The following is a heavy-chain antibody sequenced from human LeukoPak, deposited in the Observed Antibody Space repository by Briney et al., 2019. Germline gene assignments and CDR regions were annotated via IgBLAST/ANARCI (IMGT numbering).Heavy chain of an antibody. V-gene: IGHV4-59*01. CDR2: IYYSGST. J-gene: IGHJ4*02. CDR1: RGSINNYY. Sequence: SETLSLTCTVSRGSINNYYWSWIRQPPGKGLEWTGYIYYSGSTNYNPSLKSRVTISVDTSKNQFSLKMSSLTAADTAVYYCARHRGSGYPYFDYWGQGTLVTVSS. D-gene: IGHD3-22*01. CDR3: ARHRGSGYPYFDY.